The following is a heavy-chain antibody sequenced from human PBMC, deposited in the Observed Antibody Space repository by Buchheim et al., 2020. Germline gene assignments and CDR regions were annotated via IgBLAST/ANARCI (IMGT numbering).Heavy chain of an antibody. CDR3: AKMDCSATTCQILPCLSDWYFDL. Sequence: VQLVESGGGLVQPGGSVRLSCATSGLTFSNYAMSWVRQGTGKGLEWVSAISGSGGSIYYADSVKGRFTISRDNFKNTVFLQMASLRVEDTAIYFCAKMDCSATTCQILPCLSDWYFDLWGRGTL. D-gene: IGHD2-15*01. CDR1: GLTFSNYA. J-gene: IGHJ2*01. CDR2: ISGSGGSI. V-gene: IGHV3-23*04.